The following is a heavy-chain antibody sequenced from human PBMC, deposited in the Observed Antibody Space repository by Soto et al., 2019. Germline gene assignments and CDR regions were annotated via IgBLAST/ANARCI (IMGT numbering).Heavy chain of an antibody. V-gene: IGHV3-23*01. J-gene: IGHJ5*02. Sequence: GGSLRLSCAASGFTFSSYAMRWFRQAPVKGLEWVSAISGSGGSTYYADSVKGRFTISRDNSKNSLYLQMNSLRAEDTAVYYCARSQVAGYTNWFDPWGQGTLVTVSS. CDR3: ARSQVAGYTNWFDP. D-gene: IGHD6-19*01. CDR1: GFTFSSYA. CDR2: ISGSGGST.